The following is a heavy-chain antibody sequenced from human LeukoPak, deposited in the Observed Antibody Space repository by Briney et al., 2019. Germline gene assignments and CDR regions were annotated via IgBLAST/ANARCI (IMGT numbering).Heavy chain of an antibody. D-gene: IGHD2-2*02. CDR1: GLTFSNFA. V-gene: IGHV3-23*01. J-gene: IGHJ6*03. CDR3: AKMKGPGLYLHYSMDV. Sequence: GGSLRLSCAASGLTFSNFAMSWVRQAPGKGLESVSMITGSGGRTFYADSVKGRFTISRDNSRDTLYLQMSSLRADDAAVYYCAKMKGPGLYLHYSMDVWGKGTTVTVSS. CDR2: ITGSGGRT.